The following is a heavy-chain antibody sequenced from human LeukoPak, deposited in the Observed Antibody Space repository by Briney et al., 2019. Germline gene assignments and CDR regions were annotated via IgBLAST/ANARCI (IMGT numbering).Heavy chain of an antibody. J-gene: IGHJ4*02. V-gene: IGHV4-38-2*02. CDR3: ARALAAKVDY. D-gene: IGHD6-19*01. Sequence: PSETLSLTCTVSGYSISSGYYWGWIRQPPGKGLEWIGSIYHSGSTYYNPSLKSRVTISVDTSKNQFSLKLSSVTAADTAVYYCARALAAKVDYWAQGTLVTVSS. CDR2: IYHSGST. CDR1: GYSISSGYY.